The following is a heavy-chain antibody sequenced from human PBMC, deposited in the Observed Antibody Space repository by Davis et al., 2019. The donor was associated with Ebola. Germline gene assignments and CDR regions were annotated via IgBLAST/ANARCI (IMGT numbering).Heavy chain of an antibody. Sequence: SVTVSCKASGGTFSSYTISWVRQAPGQGLEWMGRIIPILGIANYAQKFQGRVTITADKSTSTAYMELSSLRSEDTAVYYCARVLSGSAARPDGDYYYYGMDVWGQGTTVTVSS. D-gene: IGHD6-6*01. CDR2: IIPILGIA. CDR1: GGTFSSYT. V-gene: IGHV1-69*02. J-gene: IGHJ6*02. CDR3: ARVLSGSAARPDGDYYYYGMDV.